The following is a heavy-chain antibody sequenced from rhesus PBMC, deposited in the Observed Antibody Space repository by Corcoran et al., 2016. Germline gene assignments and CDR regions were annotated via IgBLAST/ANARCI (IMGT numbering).Heavy chain of an antibody. CDR3: ARAPLRSLNRFDV. V-gene: IGHV4-173*01. J-gene: IGHJ5-1*01. CDR2: ISGSSGST. D-gene: IGHD4-23*01. Sequence: QLQLQESGPGLVKPSETLSLTCAVSGGSISSNYWSWLRQPPGKGLEWIGRISGSSGSTDYNPSLKSRVTISTDTSKSQFSLKMISVTAADTALFYCARAPLRSLNRFDVWGPGVLVTVSS. CDR1: GGSISSNY.